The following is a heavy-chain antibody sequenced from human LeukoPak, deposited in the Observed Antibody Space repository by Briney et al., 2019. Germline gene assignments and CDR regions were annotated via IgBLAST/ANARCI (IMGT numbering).Heavy chain of an antibody. D-gene: IGHD3-22*01. CDR3: ARGKRRDSFKNVFDI. J-gene: IGHJ3*02. CDR1: GGSLSGYH. CDR2: IIHSGST. Sequence: SETLSLTCTVSGGSLSGYHWSWIRQSPGRGLDWIGEIIHSGSTNYNPSLMSRVTITQDTSKNHFSLRLSAVTAADTAVYYCARGKRRDSFKNVFDIWGQGTMVTVSS. V-gene: IGHV4-34*01.